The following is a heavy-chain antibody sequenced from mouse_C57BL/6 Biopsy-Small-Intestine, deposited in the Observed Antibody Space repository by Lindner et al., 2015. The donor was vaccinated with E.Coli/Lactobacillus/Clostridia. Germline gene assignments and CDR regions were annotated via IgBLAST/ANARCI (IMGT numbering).Heavy chain of an antibody. Sequence: VQLQESGAELARPGASVKMSCKASGFTFTTYTIHWIKQRPGQGLEWIGYINPNSGYTQYNQRFKDKAPLTADKSSSTAYMQLSSLTSEDSAVYYCVRDWYFDVWGTGTTVTVSS. CDR2: INPNSGYT. CDR1: GFTFTTYT. CDR3: VRDWYFDV. J-gene: IGHJ1*03. V-gene: IGHV1-4*01.